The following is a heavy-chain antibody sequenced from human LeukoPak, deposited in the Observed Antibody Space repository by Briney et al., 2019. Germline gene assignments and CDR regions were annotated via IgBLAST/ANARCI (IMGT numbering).Heavy chain of an antibody. Sequence: SETLSLTCTVSGGSISSSYSYWGWIRRPPGKGLEWIGNIYYSGSTYYSPSLTSRVTVSVDTSENQFPLKLSSVTAADTAVYYCARAHSIASYYYGVDVWGQGTTVTVSS. CDR2: IYYSGST. V-gene: IGHV4-39*06. D-gene: IGHD2/OR15-2a*01. CDR1: GGSISSSYSY. CDR3: ARAHSIASYYYGVDV. J-gene: IGHJ6*02.